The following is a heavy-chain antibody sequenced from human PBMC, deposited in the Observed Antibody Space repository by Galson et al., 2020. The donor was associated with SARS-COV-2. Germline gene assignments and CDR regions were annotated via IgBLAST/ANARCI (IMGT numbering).Heavy chain of an antibody. Sequence: SDTLSLTCTVSGGSISSGTYYWSWIRQHPGKCLEWIGDIYYSGSTNYNPSLNSRVTISVDPSKNQFSLKLSSVTAADTAVYYCAIDLMNHFLGGPQVWYFVLWGRGTLVTVSS. CDR1: GGSISSGTYY. CDR2: IYYSGST. D-gene: IGHD3-3*02. J-gene: IGHJ2*01. V-gene: IGHV4-31*03. CDR3: AIDLMNHFLGGPQVWYFVL.